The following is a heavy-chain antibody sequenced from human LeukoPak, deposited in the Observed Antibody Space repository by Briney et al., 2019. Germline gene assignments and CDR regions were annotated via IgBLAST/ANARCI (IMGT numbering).Heavy chain of an antibody. V-gene: IGHV4-34*01. CDR3: ASTISGSYYYFRY. J-gene: IGHJ4*02. D-gene: IGHD3-10*01. CDR1: GGSFSGYY. Sequence: SETLSLTCAVYGGSFSGYYWSWIRQPPGKGLEWVGEINHSGSTNYNPSLKSRVTISVDTSKNQFSLKLSSVTAADTAVYYCASTISGSYYYFRYWGQGTLVTVSS. CDR2: INHSGST.